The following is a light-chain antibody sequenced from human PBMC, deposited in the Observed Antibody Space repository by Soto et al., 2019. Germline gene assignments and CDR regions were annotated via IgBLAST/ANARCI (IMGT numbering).Light chain of an antibody. CDR3: QQYDQWWT. CDR2: GAS. J-gene: IGKJ1*01. Sequence: EIVMTQSPVTLSVSPGERATFSCRASQSVNNNLAWYHLKPGQAPRLLLYGASIRATDVPARFSGGGSGTEYTLTISSLQSEDFGIYFCQQYDQWWTFGQGTKVDIK. V-gene: IGKV3-15*01. CDR1: QSVNNN.